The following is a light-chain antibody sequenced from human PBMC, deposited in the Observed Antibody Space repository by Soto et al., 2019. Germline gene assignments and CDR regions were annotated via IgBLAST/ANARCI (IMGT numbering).Light chain of an antibody. CDR1: QSVAFH. V-gene: IGKV3-15*01. J-gene: IGKJ4*01. CDR3: QQYKKWPPLT. Sequence: EIVMTQSPATLSVSPGETATLSCRASQSVAFHLAWYQQKPGPGPRLLIYGAFTRATGIPARFSGSGSGTEFTLTISSLQSEDFAVYYCQQYKKWPPLTFGGGTKVEIK. CDR2: GAF.